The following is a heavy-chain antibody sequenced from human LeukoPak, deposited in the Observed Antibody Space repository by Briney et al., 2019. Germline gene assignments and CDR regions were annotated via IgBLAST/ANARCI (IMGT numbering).Heavy chain of an antibody. V-gene: IGHV4-59*01. J-gene: IGHJ6*03. CDR2: NYFSGST. Sequence: SETLSLTCTVSGGSISSYYWSWIRQPPGKGLEWIGYNYFSGSTNYNPSLKSRVTISVDTSKNQFSLKLSSVTAADTAVYYCARYSASYAMDVWGKGTTVTVSS. CDR1: GGSISSYY. CDR3: ARYSASYAMDV. D-gene: IGHD6-13*01.